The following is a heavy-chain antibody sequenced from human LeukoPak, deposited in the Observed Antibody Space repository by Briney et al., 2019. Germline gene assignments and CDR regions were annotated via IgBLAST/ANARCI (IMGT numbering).Heavy chain of an antibody. CDR3: AKDLGGGDYDFWSGPWGHTFDY. Sequence: GGSLRLSCAASGFTFSSYAMSWVRQAPGKGLEWVSAISGSGGSTYYADSVKGRFTISRDNSKNTLYLQMNSLRAEDTAVYYCAKDLGGGDYDFWSGPWGHTFDYWGQGTLVTVSS. V-gene: IGHV3-23*01. D-gene: IGHD3-3*01. J-gene: IGHJ4*02. CDR1: GFTFSSYA. CDR2: ISGSGGST.